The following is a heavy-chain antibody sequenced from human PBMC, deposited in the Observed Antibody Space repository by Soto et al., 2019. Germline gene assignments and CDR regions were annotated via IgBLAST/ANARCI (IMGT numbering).Heavy chain of an antibody. J-gene: IGHJ6*03. D-gene: IGHD3-10*01. CDR1: GYTLTSYD. CDR2: MNPNSGNT. Sequence: ASVKVSCKASGYTLTSYDINWVRQASGQGLEWMGWMNPNSGNTGYAQKFQGRVTMTRNTSISTAYMELSSLRSEDTAVYYCARVARYMVRGVIKGYYMDVWGKGTTVTVSS. V-gene: IGHV1-8*01. CDR3: ARVARYMVRGVIKGYYMDV.